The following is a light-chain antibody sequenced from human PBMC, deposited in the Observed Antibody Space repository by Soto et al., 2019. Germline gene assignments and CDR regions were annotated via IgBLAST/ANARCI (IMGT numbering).Light chain of an antibody. CDR3: HQYNNWWT. V-gene: IGKV3-15*01. Sequence: ERVMTQSPATLSVSPGERATLSCRASQSVSSNLAWYQQKPGQAPRLFIYGASTRATAIPPRFSGSGSGTEFTLTISSLQSEDFAVYYCHQYNNWWTFGQGTKVDIK. J-gene: IGKJ1*01. CDR2: GAS. CDR1: QSVSSN.